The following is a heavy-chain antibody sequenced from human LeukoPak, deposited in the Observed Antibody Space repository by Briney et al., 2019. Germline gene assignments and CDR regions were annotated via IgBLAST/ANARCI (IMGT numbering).Heavy chain of an antibody. V-gene: IGHV3-66*01. CDR1: GFTVSSNY. D-gene: IGHD4-17*01. Sequence: GGSLRLSCAASGFTVSSNYMSWVRQPPGKGLGWVSVIYSGGRTSYADSVKGRFTISRDNSKNTLYLQMNSRRAEDTAVYYCASLPYGAEGYWGQGTLVTVSS. J-gene: IGHJ4*02. CDR2: IYSGGRT. CDR3: ASLPYGAEGY.